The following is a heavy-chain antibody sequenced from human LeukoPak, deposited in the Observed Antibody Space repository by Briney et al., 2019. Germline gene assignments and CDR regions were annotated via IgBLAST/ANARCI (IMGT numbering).Heavy chain of an antibody. D-gene: IGHD6-19*01. V-gene: IGHV4-4*02. CDR1: GGSISSSYW. CDR2: INHSGST. Sequence: SGTLSLTCGVSGGSISSSYWWSWVRQPPGKGLEWIGEINHSGSTNYNPSLKSRVTISVDKSKKQFSLKLSSVTAADTAVYYCARVAVAGRNWFDPWGQGTLVTVSS. CDR3: ARVAVAGRNWFDP. J-gene: IGHJ5*02.